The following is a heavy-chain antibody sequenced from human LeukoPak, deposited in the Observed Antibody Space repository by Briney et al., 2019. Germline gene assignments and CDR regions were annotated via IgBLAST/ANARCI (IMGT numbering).Heavy chain of an antibody. V-gene: IGHV4-59*08. Sequence: SETLSLTCIVSGDSVSGYYWNWIRQPPGKGLEWIGYTHHSGNTLYNPSLKSRVTISLDTSKNQFSLKLSSVTAAETAVYYCVRLKGYASGWYPSYYFDYWGQGTLVTVSS. CDR2: THHSGNT. CDR1: GDSVSGYY. CDR3: VRLKGYASGWYPSYYFDY. J-gene: IGHJ4*02. D-gene: IGHD6-19*01.